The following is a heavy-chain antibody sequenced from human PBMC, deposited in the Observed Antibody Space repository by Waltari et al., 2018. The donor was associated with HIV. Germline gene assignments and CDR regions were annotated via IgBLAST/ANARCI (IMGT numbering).Heavy chain of an antibody. CDR1: GVPIRSTG. Sequence: AGRRVILPGGSLTPPAAGAGVPIRSTGLRWVAQAPGKGLDGVAKLQEDGIERDYAGSVKGRIAMSRHNAQNSVYLEMSSLRVEDTGVYYCAGGIVLSRVVTVPLAMDVWGQGTTVTVSS. V-gene: IGHV3-7*01. J-gene: IGHJ6*02. CDR3: AGGIVLSRVVTVPLAMDV. CDR2: LQEDGIER. D-gene: IGHD3-3*01.